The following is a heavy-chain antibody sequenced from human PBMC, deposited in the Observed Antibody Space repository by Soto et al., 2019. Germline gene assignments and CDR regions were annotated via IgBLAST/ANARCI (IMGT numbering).Heavy chain of an antibody. V-gene: IGHV4-4*02. CDR1: GGSISSSNW. J-gene: IGHJ6*02. Sequence: SSETLSLTCAVSGGSISSSNWWSWVRQPPGKGLEWIGEIYHSGSTNYNPSLKSRVTISVDKSKNQFSLKLSSVTAADTAVYYCARARYSSSSKSGMDVRGQGTTVTVSS. CDR2: IYHSGST. D-gene: IGHD6-6*01. CDR3: ARARYSSSSKSGMDV.